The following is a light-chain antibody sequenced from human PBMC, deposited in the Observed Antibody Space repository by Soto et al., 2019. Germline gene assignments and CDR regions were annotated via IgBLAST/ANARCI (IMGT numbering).Light chain of an antibody. CDR3: RQYGSPPIT. CDR1: QSVSSNY. V-gene: IGKV3-20*01. CDR2: GAA. J-gene: IGKJ5*01. Sequence: EIGLTQSPGTLTLSPGERATLSCRASQSVSSNYLALYQQKPGQAPRRLIYGAASRSTGIPDRFSGSESGTDFTLTISSLEPEDFSVDYCRQYGSPPITFGHGTQLEIK.